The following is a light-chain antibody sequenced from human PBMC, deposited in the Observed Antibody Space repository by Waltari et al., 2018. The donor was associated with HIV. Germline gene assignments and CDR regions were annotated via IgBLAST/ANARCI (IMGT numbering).Light chain of an antibody. V-gene: IGLV2-8*01. CDR2: DVT. CDR1: TSDIGGYNY. CDR3: NSYAGSSKSYV. J-gene: IGLJ1*01. Sequence: QSALTQPPSASGSPGQSVTISCTGTTSDIGGYNYVSWYQQHTGEAPRLIIYDVTKRPSGVPDRFSGSNSGNTASLTVSELQAEDEAEYYCNSYAGSSKSYVFGTGTKVTVL.